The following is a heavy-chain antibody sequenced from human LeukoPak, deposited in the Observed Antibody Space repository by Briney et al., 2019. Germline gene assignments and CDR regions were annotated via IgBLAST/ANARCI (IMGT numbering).Heavy chain of an antibody. D-gene: IGHD2-15*01. V-gene: IGHV1-8*03. CDR1: GYTFTSYD. Sequence: ASVKVSCKASGYTFTSYDINWVRQATGQGLEWMGWMNPNSGNTGYAQKFQGRVTITRNTSISTAYMELSSLRSEDTAVYYCARPLRYCSGGSCFYYFDYWGQGTLVTVSS. CDR2: MNPNSGNT. J-gene: IGHJ4*02. CDR3: ARPLRYCSGGSCFYYFDY.